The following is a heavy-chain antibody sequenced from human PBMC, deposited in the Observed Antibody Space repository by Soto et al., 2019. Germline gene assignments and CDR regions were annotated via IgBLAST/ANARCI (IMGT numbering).Heavy chain of an antibody. CDR1: GFTFSSYA. Sequence: EVQLLESGGGLVQPGGSLRLSCAASGFTFSSYAMSWVRQAPGKGLEWVSAISGSGGSTYYADSVNGRFTISRDNSKNTLYLQMNSLRAEDTAVYYCAKDQYCSGGSCYPNWFDPWGQGTLVTVSS. CDR3: AKDQYCSGGSCYPNWFDP. V-gene: IGHV3-23*01. J-gene: IGHJ5*02. D-gene: IGHD2-15*01. CDR2: ISGSGGST.